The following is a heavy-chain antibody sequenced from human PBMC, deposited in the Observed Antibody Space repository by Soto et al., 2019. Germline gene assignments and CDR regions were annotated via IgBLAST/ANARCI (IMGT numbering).Heavy chain of an antibody. J-gene: IGHJ4*02. CDR3: ARGKIAAAEVSFDY. CDR2: INPNSGGT. V-gene: IGHV1-2*02. CDR1: GYTFTGYY. D-gene: IGHD6-13*01. Sequence: GASVKVSCKASGYTFTGYYMHWVRQAPGQGLEWMGWINPNSGGTNYAQKFQGRVTMTRDTSISTAYMELSRLRSDDTAVYYCARGKIAAAEVSFDYWGQGTLVTVSS.